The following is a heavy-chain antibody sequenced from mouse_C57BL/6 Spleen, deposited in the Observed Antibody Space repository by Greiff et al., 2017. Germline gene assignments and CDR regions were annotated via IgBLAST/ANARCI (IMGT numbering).Heavy chain of an antibody. Sequence: QVQLQQSGPELVKPGASVKISCKASGYAFSSSWMNWVKQRPGKGLEWIGRIYPGDGDTNYNGKFKGKATLTADKSSSTAYMQLSSLTSEDSAVYFCARSNYYGISYDAMDYWGQGTSVTVSS. V-gene: IGHV1-82*01. D-gene: IGHD1-1*01. CDR2: IYPGDGDT. CDR3: ARSNYYGISYDAMDY. CDR1: GYAFSSSW. J-gene: IGHJ4*01.